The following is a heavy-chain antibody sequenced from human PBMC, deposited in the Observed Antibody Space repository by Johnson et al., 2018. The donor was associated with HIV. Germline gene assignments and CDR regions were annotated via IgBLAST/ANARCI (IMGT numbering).Heavy chain of an antibody. CDR3: TTCSRSGAFDI. D-gene: IGHD6-13*01. Sequence: VQLVESGGGLVQPGGSLRLSCAASGFTFSSYWMHWVRQAPGKGLVWVSRIKSKTDGGTTDYAAPVKGRFTISRDDSKNTLYLQMNSLKTEGTAVYYCTTCSRSGAFDIWGQGTMVTVSS. CDR2: IKSKTDGGTT. CDR1: GFTFSSYW. J-gene: IGHJ3*02. V-gene: IGHV3-15*07.